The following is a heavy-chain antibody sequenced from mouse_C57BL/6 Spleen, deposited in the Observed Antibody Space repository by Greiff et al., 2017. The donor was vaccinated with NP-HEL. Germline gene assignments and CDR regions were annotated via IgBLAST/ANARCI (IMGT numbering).Heavy chain of an antibody. D-gene: IGHD3-3*01. V-gene: IGHV1-54*01. CDR1: GYAFTNYL. J-gene: IGHJ3*01. CDR3: AREGTWPFAY. Sequence: VNLVESGAELVRPGTSVKVSCKASGYAFTNYLIEWVKQRPGQGLEWIGVINPGSGGTNYNEKFKGKATLTADKSSSTAYMQLSSLTSEDSAVYFCAREGTWPFAYWGQGTLVTVSA. CDR2: INPGSGGT.